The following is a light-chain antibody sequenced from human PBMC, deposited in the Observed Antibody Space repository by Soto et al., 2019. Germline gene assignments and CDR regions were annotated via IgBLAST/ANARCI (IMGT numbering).Light chain of an antibody. CDR3: QKYNSAGT. CDR1: QSVSTY. V-gene: IGKV3-11*01. J-gene: IGKJ1*01. Sequence: DNLLTQSPDTLSLSPGERATLSCRASQSVSTYLAWYQQKPGQGPRLLIYGASTRAAGIPARLSGSASGTEFPLTISRLKPEDAATYYCQKYNSAGTFGQGTKVDIK. CDR2: GAS.